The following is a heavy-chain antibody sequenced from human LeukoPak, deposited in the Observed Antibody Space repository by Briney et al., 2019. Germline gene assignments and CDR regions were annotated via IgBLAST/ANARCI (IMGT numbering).Heavy chain of an antibody. V-gene: IGHV3-48*03. Sequence: GGSLRLSCAASGFTFSSYEMNWVRQAPGKGLEWVSYIISSGSTIYYADSVKGRFTISRDNAKNSLYLQMNSLRAEDTAVYYCAILGGGTQGGIQLWYAFDYWGQGTLVTVSS. CDR1: GFTFSSYE. J-gene: IGHJ4*02. CDR2: IISSGSTI. CDR3: AILGGGTQGGIQLWYAFDY. D-gene: IGHD5-18*01.